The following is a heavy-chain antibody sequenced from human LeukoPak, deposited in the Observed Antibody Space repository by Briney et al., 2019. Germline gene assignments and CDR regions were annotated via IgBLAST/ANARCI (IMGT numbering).Heavy chain of an antibody. CDR1: GYTFTGYY. D-gene: IGHD3-10*01. J-gene: IGHJ5*02. Sequence: RRASVTVSCKASGYTFTGYYMHWVRQAPGQGLEWMGWINPNSGGTNYAQKFQGRVTMTRDTSISTAYMELSRLRSDDTAVYYCAREAYRITMVRGPIDPWGQGTLVTVSS. CDR2: INPNSGGT. V-gene: IGHV1-2*02. CDR3: AREAYRITMVRGPIDP.